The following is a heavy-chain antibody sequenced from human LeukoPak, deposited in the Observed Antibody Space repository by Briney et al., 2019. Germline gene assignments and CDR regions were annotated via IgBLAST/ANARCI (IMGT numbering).Heavy chain of an antibody. CDR2: ISYDGSNK. Sequence: GGSLRLSCAASGFTFSSYAMHWVRQAPGKGLEWAAVISYDGSNKYYADSVKGRFTISRDNSKNTLYLQMNSLRAEDTAVYYCARDAVPGEQPQSWFDPWGQGTLVTVSS. CDR1: GFTFSSYA. V-gene: IGHV3-30-3*01. D-gene: IGHD1-14*01. CDR3: ARDAVPGEQPQSWFDP. J-gene: IGHJ5*02.